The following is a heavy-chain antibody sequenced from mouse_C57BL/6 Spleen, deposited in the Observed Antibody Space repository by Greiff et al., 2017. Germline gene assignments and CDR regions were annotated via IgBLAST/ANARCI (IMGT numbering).Heavy chain of an antibody. CDR1: GYTFTSHG. CDR2: IYIGNGFT. D-gene: IGHD2-4*01. V-gene: IGHV1-58*01. Sequence: AQLQQPGAELVRPGSPVKMSCKTPGYTFTSHGIHWVKQRPGQGLEWIGYIYIGNGFTEYNEKFKGKATLTSDTSSSTAYMQLSSLTSEDSAIYFCARYDYGVGYYFDCWGQGTTLTVSS. J-gene: IGHJ2*01. CDR3: ARYDYGVGYYFDC.